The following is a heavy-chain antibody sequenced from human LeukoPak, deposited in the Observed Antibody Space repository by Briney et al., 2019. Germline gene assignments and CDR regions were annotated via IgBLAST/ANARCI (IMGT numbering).Heavy chain of an antibody. V-gene: IGHV1-2*02. CDR3: ARGDRSFDAFDI. D-gene: IGHD3-22*01. J-gene: IGHJ3*02. CDR2: INPNGGGT. CDR1: GYTFTGYY. Sequence: ASVKVSCKASGYTFTGYYIHWVRQAPGQGLEWMGWINPNGGGTNYAQKFQGRVTLTRDTSISTAYMELSSLRSEDTAVYYCARGDRSFDAFDIWGQGTMVTVSS.